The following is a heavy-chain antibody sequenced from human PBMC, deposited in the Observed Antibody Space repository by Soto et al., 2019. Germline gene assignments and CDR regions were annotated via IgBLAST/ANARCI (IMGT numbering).Heavy chain of an antibody. J-gene: IGHJ5*02. CDR1: GGSISSGGYY. Sequence: QVQLQESGPGLVKPSQTLSLTCTVSGGSISSGGYYWSWIRQHPGKGLEWIGYIYYSGSTYYNPSLKSRVTISVDTSKNQFSLKLSSVTAADTAVYYCAREKAAAAGSENWFDPWGQGTLVTVSS. CDR3: AREKAAAAGSENWFDP. D-gene: IGHD6-13*01. CDR2: IYYSGST. V-gene: IGHV4-31*03.